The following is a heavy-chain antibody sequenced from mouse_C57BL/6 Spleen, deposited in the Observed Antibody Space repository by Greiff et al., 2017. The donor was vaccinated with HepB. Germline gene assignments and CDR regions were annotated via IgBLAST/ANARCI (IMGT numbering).Heavy chain of an antibody. J-gene: IGHJ4*01. Sequence: EVMLVESGGDLVKPGGSLKLSCAASGFTFSSYGMSWVRQTPDKRLEWVATISSGGSYTYYPDSVKGRFTISRDNAKNTLYLQMSSLKSEDTAMYYCARRDVNYAMDYWGQGTSVTVSS. CDR2: ISSGGSYT. V-gene: IGHV5-6*02. CDR3: ARRDVNYAMDY. CDR1: GFTFSSYG.